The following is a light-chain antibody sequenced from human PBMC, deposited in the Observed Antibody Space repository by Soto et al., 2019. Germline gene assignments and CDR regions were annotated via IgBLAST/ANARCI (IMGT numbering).Light chain of an antibody. CDR2: ANS. Sequence: QSVLTQPPSVSGAPGQRVIVSCTGSTSNIGAGYDVHWHQQLPGTSPKLLIFANSNRPSGVPDRFSASRSGSSASLTITGLQAEDEADYYCQSYDTSLSGSYVFGSGTKVTVL. V-gene: IGLV1-40*01. CDR1: TSNIGAGYD. J-gene: IGLJ1*01. CDR3: QSYDTSLSGSYV.